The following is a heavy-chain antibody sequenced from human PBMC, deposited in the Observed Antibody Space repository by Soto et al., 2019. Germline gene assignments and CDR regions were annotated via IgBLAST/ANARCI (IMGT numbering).Heavy chain of an antibody. J-gene: IGHJ4*02. V-gene: IGHV1-69*12. CDR1: GGTFGRNA. CDR3: ARVADSRGYYYYFDY. Sequence: QAQLVQSGAEVKKPGSSVKVSCKTSGGTFGRNAISWVRQAPGQGLEWMGGIIPFFGTANYAQKFQDRVTITADEYTYTAYMELSSLTSEDTAMYFCARVADSRGYYYYFDYWGQGTLVIISS. D-gene: IGHD3-22*01. CDR2: IIPFFGTA.